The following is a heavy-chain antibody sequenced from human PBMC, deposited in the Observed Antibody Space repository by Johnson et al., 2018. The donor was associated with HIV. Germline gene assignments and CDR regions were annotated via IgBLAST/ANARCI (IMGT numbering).Heavy chain of an antibody. CDR2: VNWNGDST. Sequence: EQLVESGGGVVRPGGSLKLSCAASGFTFDDYGMSWVRQAPGKGLEWVSVVNWNGDSTGYADSVKGRLTISRDNAKNSLYRQMNSLRAEATALYYCARRSGITRRSGDAFDIWGQGTMVTVSS. D-gene: IGHD3-10*01. V-gene: IGHV3-20*04. CDR1: GFTFDDYG. J-gene: IGHJ3*02. CDR3: ARRSGITRRSGDAFDI.